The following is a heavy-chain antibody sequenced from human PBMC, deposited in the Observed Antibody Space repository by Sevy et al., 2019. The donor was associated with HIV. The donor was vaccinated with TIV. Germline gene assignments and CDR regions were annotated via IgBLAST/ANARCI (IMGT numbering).Heavy chain of an antibody. CDR1: GFTFSKYS. J-gene: IGHJ4*02. V-gene: IGHV3-23*01. CDR2: LSFGCGEI. Sequence: LLLHGGSLRLSCAASGFTFSKYSMSWVRQPPGKGLEWVSTLSFGCGEINYADSVKGRFTISRDNSKSSVYLQMNNLRPEDTAVYYCAREGCTKPHDYWGQGTLVTVSS. D-gene: IGHD2-8*01. CDR3: AREGCTKPHDY.